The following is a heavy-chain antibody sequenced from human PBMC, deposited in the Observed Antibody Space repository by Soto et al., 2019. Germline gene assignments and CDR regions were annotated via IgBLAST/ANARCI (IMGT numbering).Heavy chain of an antibody. CDR2: IYYSGST. J-gene: IGHJ6*03. Sequence: SETLSLTCTISGGSISSGGYYWSWIRQHPGKGLEWIGYIYYSGSTYYNPSLKSRVTISVDTSKNQFSLKLSSVTAADTAVYYCARGPSITIFGVVTPGYMDVWGKGTTVTVSS. V-gene: IGHV4-31*03. CDR3: ARGPSITIFGVVTPGYMDV. D-gene: IGHD3-3*01. CDR1: GGSISSGGYY.